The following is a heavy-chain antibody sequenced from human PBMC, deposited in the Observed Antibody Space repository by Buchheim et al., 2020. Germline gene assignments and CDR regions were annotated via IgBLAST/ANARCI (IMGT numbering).Heavy chain of an antibody. D-gene: IGHD3-9*01. CDR3: VGYFKDY. CDR1: GFTFSSYA. Sequence: EVQVLESGGGLVQPGGSLRLSCTTSGFTFSSYAMSWARRAPGKGLEWVSSISGSGGTTYYADSVKGRFTLSRDNSKNTLYLQMNSLRAEDTAVYYCVGYFKDYWGQGTL. J-gene: IGHJ4*02. CDR2: ISGSGGTT. V-gene: IGHV3-23*01.